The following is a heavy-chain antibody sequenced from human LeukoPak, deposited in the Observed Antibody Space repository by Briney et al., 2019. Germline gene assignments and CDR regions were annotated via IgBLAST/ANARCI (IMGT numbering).Heavy chain of an antibody. CDR3: ARDDMNIVANGAFDI. J-gene: IGHJ3*02. Sequence: GSLRLSCAASGFTFSSYAMHWVRQAPGKGLEWVAVISYDGSNKYYADSVKGRFTISRDNSKNTLYLQMNSLRAEDTAVYYCARDDMNIVANGAFDIWGQGTMVTVSS. CDR1: GFTFSSYA. V-gene: IGHV3-30-3*01. CDR2: ISYDGSNK. D-gene: IGHD5-12*01.